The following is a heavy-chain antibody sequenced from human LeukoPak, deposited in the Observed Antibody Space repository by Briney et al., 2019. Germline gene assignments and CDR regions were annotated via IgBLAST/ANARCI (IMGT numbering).Heavy chain of an antibody. J-gene: IGHJ3*02. CDR2: ISYIGST. CDR1: DDSFSSHY. Sequence: SETLSLTCAVSDDSFSSHYWTWIRQPPGKGLEWIGYISYIGSTNYNPSLKSRVTITIDTSRNQFSLRLSSVTAADTAVYYCARDLVTVTKGFDIWGQGTMVSVSS. CDR3: ARDLVTVTKGFDI. V-gene: IGHV4-59*11. D-gene: IGHD4-17*01.